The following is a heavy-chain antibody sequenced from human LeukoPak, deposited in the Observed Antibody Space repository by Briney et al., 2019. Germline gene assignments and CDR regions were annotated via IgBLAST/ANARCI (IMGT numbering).Heavy chain of an antibody. CDR3: ARDDGSATLGFDS. CDR2: VIPILGTT. D-gene: IGHD1-26*01. Sequence: ASVKVSCKASGTTFSRSAISWVRQAPGQGLEWIGGVIPILGTTNYAKKFQDRVSITTDASTSTAYMEVSSLRSVDTAVYYCARDDGSATLGFDSWGQGTLVTVSS. V-gene: IGHV1-69*05. CDR1: GTTFSRSA. J-gene: IGHJ4*02.